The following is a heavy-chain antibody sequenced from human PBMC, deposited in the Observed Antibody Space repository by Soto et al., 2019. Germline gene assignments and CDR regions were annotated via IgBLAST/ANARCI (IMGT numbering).Heavy chain of an antibody. V-gene: IGHV3-30-3*01. CDR2: ISYDGSNK. CDR1: GFTFSSYA. CDR3: ATYYYDSSGYYPSFDY. Sequence: PGGSLRLSCAASGFTFSSYAMHWVRQAPGKGLEWVAVISYDGSNKYYADSVKGRFTISRDNSKNTLYLQMNSLRAEDTAVYYCATYYYDSSGYYPSFDYSGQGTLVIVSS. J-gene: IGHJ4*02. D-gene: IGHD3-22*01.